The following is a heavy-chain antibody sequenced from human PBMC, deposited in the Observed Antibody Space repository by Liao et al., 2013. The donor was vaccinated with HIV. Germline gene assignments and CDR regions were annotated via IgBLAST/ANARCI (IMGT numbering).Heavy chain of an antibody. D-gene: IGHD3-10*01. CDR3: ARDLGGTFDY. J-gene: IGHJ4*02. V-gene: IGHV4-39*07. CDR1: GGSISNNHYY. CDR2: MYISGSS. Sequence: QLQLLESGPGLVKPSETLSLTCTVSGGSISNNHYYWGWIRQPPGKGLEWIGRMYISGSSNYNPSLKSRVSMSIDTSKNQFSLKLTSVTAADTAVYYCARDLGGTFDYWGQGTLVTVSS.